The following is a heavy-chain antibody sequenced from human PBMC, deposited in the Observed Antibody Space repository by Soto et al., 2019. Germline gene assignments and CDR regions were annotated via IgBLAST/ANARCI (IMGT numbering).Heavy chain of an antibody. V-gene: IGHV4-4*07. CDR3: ARFPYYDFRSGYGMDV. CDR1: GGSISSYY. CDR2: IYTSGST. D-gene: IGHD3-3*01. Sequence: SETLSLTCTVSGGSISSYYWSWIRQPAGKGLEWIGRIYTSGSTNYNPSLKSRVTMSVDTSKNQFSLKLSSVTAADTAVYYCARFPYYDFRSGYGMDVWGQGTTVTVSS. J-gene: IGHJ6*02.